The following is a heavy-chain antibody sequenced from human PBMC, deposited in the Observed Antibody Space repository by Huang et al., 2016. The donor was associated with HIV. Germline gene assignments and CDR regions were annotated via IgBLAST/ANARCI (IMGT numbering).Heavy chain of an antibody. D-gene: IGHD3-3*01. CDR1: GYSFSNYG. V-gene: IGHV1-18*01. J-gene: IGHJ4*02. Sequence: QVQLVQSGAEVKKPGASVKVSCTASGYSFSNYGISWVGQAPGQGLEWMAWISAYNGNTNSAQKVQDRVSMTTDTSTNTAYMELRSLRSDDTAVYYCARDIGVAEFDYWGQGTLVTVSS. CDR2: ISAYNGNT. CDR3: ARDIGVAEFDY.